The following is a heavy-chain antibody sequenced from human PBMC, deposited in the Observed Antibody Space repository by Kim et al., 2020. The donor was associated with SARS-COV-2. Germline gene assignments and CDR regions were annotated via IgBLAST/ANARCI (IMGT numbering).Heavy chain of an antibody. D-gene: IGHD3-3*01. CDR3: ARGRAAGYYDFWSGYPSYYYMDV. V-gene: IGHV1-18*01. CDR2: ISAYNGNT. J-gene: IGHJ6*03. CDR1: GYTFYQLW. Sequence: ASVKVSCKASGYTFYQLWYQLGATGPGQGLEWMGWISAYNGNTNYAQKLQGRVTMTTDTSTSTAYMELRSLRSDDTAVYYCARGRAAGYYDFWSGYPSYYYMDVWGKGTTVTVSS.